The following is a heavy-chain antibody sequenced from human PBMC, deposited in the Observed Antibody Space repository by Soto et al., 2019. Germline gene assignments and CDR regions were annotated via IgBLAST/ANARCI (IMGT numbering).Heavy chain of an antibody. J-gene: IGHJ4*02. CDR3: ARGVGSSPPRY. CDR2: VYDNGRP. V-gene: IGHV4-59*01. D-gene: IGHD3-9*01. Sequence: SETLSLTCTISGGSISVYYWSWIRQSPRQGLEWIGYVYDNGRPYYSPSLKSRVTISADTSKNQISLKLTSATAADTAVYYCARGVGSSPPRYWGRGTLVTVSS. CDR1: GGSISVYY.